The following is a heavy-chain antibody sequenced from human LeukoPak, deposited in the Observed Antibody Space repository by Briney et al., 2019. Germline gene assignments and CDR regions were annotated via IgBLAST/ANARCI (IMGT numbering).Heavy chain of an antibody. Sequence: PGGSLRLSCAASGFTFSSYGIHWVRQAPGKGLEWVAFIRYDGSNKYYADSVKGRFTISRDNSKNTLYLQMNSLRAEDTAVYYCAKGIVVVPAAIINWGQGTLVTVSS. CDR2: IRYDGSNK. J-gene: IGHJ4*02. D-gene: IGHD2-2*01. CDR3: AKGIVVVPAAIIN. CDR1: GFTFSSYG. V-gene: IGHV3-30*02.